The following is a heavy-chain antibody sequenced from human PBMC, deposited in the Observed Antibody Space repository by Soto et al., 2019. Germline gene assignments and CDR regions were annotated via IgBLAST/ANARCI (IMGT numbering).Heavy chain of an antibody. D-gene: IGHD3-3*01. J-gene: IGHJ6*02. CDR2: IRSKAYGGTT. V-gene: IGHV3-49*03. Sequence: SLSLSCTGSGFTFGDYAMSWSRPAPGKGLEWVGVIRSKAYGGTTDYAASVKGRFTILRDDSKSIAYLQMSSLQTEDTGVYYCTKYTHVSRYSYFGMDVWGHGTTVTVSS. CDR3: TKYTHVSRYSYFGMDV. CDR1: GFTFGDYA.